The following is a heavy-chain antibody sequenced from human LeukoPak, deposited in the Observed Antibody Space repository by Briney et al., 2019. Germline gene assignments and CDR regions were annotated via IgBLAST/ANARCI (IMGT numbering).Heavy chain of an antibody. V-gene: IGHV1-46*01. J-gene: IGHJ4*02. D-gene: IGHD3-10*01. CDR1: GYTFTSYY. Sequence: GASVKVSCKASGYTFTSYYMHWVRQAPGQGLEWMGIINPSGGSTSYAQKFQGRVTMTRDTSTSTVYMELSSLRSEDTAVYYCARDWGRYYYGSENFDYWGQGTLVTVSS. CDR3: ARDWGRYYYGSENFDY. CDR2: INPSGGST.